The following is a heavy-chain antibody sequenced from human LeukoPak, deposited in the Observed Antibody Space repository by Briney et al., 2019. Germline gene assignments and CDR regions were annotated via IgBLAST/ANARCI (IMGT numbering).Heavy chain of an antibody. CDR3: ARRLIVVVPAAEYYFDY. CDR1: GGSFSGYY. D-gene: IGHD2-2*01. Sequence: PSETLSLTCAFYGGSFSGYYWSWIRQPPGKGLEWIGEINHSGSTNYNPSLKSRVTISVDTSKNQFSLKLSSVTAADTAVYYCARRLIVVVPAAEYYFDYWGQGTLVTVSS. J-gene: IGHJ4*02. CDR2: INHSGST. V-gene: IGHV4-34*01.